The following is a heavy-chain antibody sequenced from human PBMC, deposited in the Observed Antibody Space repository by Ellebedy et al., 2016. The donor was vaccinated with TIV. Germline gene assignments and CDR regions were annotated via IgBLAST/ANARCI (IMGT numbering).Heavy chain of an antibody. CDR1: GYTFTSYD. D-gene: IGHD2-8*02. V-gene: IGHV1-8*01. J-gene: IGHJ3*02. CDR2: MNPNSGNT. Sequence: ASVKVSCKASGYTFTSYDINWVRQATGQGLEWMGWMNPNSGNTGYAQKFQGRVTMTRNTSISTAYMELSSLRSEDTAVYYCAKELVHAIHGFDIWGQGTMVSVSS. CDR3: AKELVHAIHGFDI.